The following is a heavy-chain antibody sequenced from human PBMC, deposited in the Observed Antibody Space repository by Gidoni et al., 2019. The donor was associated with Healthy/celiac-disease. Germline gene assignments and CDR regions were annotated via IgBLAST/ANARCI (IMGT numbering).Heavy chain of an antibody. CDR2: ISYDGSNK. Sequence: QVQLVESGGGVVQPGRSMRLSCEASGFTFSSYGMHWVRQAPGKGLEWVAVISYDGSNKYYADSVKGRFTISRDNSKNTLYLQMNSLRAEDTAVYYCAKDPRYDYYFDYWGQGTLVTVSS. J-gene: IGHJ4*02. V-gene: IGHV3-30*18. D-gene: IGHD3-9*01. CDR1: GFTFSSYG. CDR3: AKDPRYDYYFDY.